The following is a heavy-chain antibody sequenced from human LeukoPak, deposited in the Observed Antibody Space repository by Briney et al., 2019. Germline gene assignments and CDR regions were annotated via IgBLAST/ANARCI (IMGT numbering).Heavy chain of an antibody. CDR1: GFTFTTYW. D-gene: IGHD2-15*01. CDR3: ARVGSLFDY. V-gene: IGHV3-74*01. J-gene: IGHJ4*02. CDR2: INSDGSIT. Sequence: GGSLRLSCAASGFTFTTYWMHWVRQAPGKGLVWVSRINSDGSITDYADSVKGRFTISRDNAKNTLSLQMNSLRAEDTAVYYCARVGSLFDYWGQGTLVTVSS.